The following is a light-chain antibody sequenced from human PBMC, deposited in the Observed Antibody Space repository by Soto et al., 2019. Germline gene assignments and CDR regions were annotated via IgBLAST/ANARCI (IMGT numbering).Light chain of an antibody. CDR3: AAWEDSLTGPV. Sequence: QSVLTQPPSASGTPGQRVTISCSGSSSNIGIKIVSWYQQLPGTAPKLLIYSDDQRPSGVPDRFSGSTSCTSASLAISGLQSEDEADYYCAAWEDSLTGPVFGGGTKLTVL. CDR2: SDD. J-gene: IGLJ2*01. V-gene: IGLV1-44*01. CDR1: SSNIGIKI.